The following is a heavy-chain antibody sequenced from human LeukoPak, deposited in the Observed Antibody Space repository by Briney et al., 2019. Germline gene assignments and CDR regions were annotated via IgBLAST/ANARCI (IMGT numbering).Heavy chain of an antibody. D-gene: IGHD6-19*01. CDR1: GFTVSSNY. Sequence: GGSLRLSCAASGFTVSSNYMSWVRQAPGKGLEWVSVIYSGGSTYYADSVRGRFTISRDNSKNTLFLQMGSLRAEDTAVYYCASSIMVAGSIDYWGQGTLVTASS. V-gene: IGHV3-66*01. CDR2: IYSGGST. CDR3: ASSIMVAGSIDY. J-gene: IGHJ4*02.